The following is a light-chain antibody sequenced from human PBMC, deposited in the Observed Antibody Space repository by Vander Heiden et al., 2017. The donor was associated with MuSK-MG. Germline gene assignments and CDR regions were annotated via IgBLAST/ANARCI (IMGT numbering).Light chain of an antibody. CDR1: YIGSKS. J-gene: IGLJ2*01. Sequence: SYVLPPPPSVSVAPGPTGRFTGGGSYIGSKSVHWYQQKPGRAPILVVYVDGARPSWIPERFSGSSSGNTATLTIFRGEAGDEADDYCQGWDSTTDPVVFGGGTKLTVL. CDR2: VDG. CDR3: QGWDSTTDPVV. V-gene: IGLV3-21*02.